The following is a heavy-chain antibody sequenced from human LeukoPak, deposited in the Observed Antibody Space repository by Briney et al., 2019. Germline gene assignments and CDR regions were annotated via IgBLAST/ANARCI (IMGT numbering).Heavy chain of an antibody. D-gene: IGHD3-22*01. V-gene: IGHV1-18*01. J-gene: IGHJ4*02. CDR1: GYTFTSYG. CDR3: ARVGRDTSGGYYFDY. Sequence: GASVKVSCKASGYTFTSYGISWVRQAPGQGLEWMGWISAYNGNTNYAQKLQGRVTMTTDTSTSTAYMELRSLRSDDTAVYYCARVGRDTSGGYYFDYWGQGTLVTVSS. CDR2: ISAYNGNT.